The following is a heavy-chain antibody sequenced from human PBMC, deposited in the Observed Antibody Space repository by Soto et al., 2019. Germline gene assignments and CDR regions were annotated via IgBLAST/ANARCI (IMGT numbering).Heavy chain of an antibody. J-gene: IGHJ4*02. D-gene: IGHD3-10*01. V-gene: IGHV3-11*01. CDR2: ISGSGDTI. CDR3: ASDPYYYASEY. CDR1: GFTFSDSY. Sequence: PVGSLRLSCAASGFTFSDSYMTWIRQAPGKGLEWISYISGSGDTIYYADSVKGRFTVSMDNAKNTLYLQMTSLTAEATAVYYCASDPYYYASEYWGQGTLVTVSS.